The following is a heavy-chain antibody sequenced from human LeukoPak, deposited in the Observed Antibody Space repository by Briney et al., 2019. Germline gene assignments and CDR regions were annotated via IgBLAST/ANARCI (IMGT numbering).Heavy chain of an antibody. Sequence: GGSLRLSCAASGFTFSSYAMSWIRQAPGKGLEWVSYISSSGSTIYYADSVKGRFTISRDNAKNSLYLQMNSLRAEDTAVYYCARPGSRAYYYDSSGYYPPFDYWGQGTLVTVSS. V-gene: IGHV3-11*01. CDR3: ARPGSRAYYYDSSGYYPPFDY. CDR1: GFTFSSYA. J-gene: IGHJ4*02. CDR2: ISSSGSTI. D-gene: IGHD3-22*01.